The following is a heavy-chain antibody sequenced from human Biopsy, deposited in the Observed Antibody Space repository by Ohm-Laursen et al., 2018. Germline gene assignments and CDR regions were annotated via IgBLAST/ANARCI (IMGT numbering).Heavy chain of an antibody. D-gene: IGHD6-19*01. V-gene: IGHV4-61*01. CDR1: GDSLSSGPDN. Sequence: GTLSLTWTVSGDSLSSGPDNWSWIRQPPGQGLEYIGFIYSGGNTNYNPSLQNRVTMSVDTSKNQFSLKLSSVIVADTAVYYCARGRRTSGWPYFANWGQGTLVIVSS. J-gene: IGHJ4*02. CDR2: IYSGGNT. CDR3: ARGRRTSGWPYFAN.